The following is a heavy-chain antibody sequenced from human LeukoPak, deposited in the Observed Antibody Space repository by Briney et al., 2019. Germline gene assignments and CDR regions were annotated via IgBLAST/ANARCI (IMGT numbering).Heavy chain of an antibody. CDR2: IKQDGSEK. D-gene: IGHD6-19*01. Sequence: GGSLRLSCAAPGFTFSSYWMSWVRQAPGKGLEWVANIKQDGSEKYYVDSVKGRFTISRDNAKNSLYLQMNSLRAEDTAVYYCARGKYSSGWCFDYWGQGTLVTVSS. CDR3: ARGKYSSGWCFDY. CDR1: GFTFSSYW. J-gene: IGHJ4*02. V-gene: IGHV3-7*04.